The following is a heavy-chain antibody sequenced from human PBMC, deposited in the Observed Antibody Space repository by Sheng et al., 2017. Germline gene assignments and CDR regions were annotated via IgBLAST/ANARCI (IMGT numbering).Heavy chain of an antibody. V-gene: IGHV1-69*01. D-gene: IGHD5-12*01. CDR3: ASRDGYNYKDDAFDI. CDR1: GGSFSSYA. CDR2: IIPAFGTP. Sequence: QVQLVESGAEVKKPGSSVKVSCKASGGSFSSYAVSWVRQAPGQGLEWMGGIIPAFGTPHYAQKFQGRVAITADESTSTAFMELSSLTSEDTAIYFCASRDGYNYKDDAFDIWGQGTMVTVSS. J-gene: IGHJ3*02.